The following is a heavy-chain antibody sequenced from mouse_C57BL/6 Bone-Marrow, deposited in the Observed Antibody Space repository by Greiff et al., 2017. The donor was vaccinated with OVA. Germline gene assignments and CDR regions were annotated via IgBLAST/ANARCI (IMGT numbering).Heavy chain of an antibody. CDR2: ISDGGSYT. D-gene: IGHD3-3*01. CDR3: ARETGGWDWYFDV. V-gene: IGHV5-4*01. CDR1: GFTFSSYA. J-gene: IGHJ1*03. Sequence: EVMLVESGGGLVKPGGSLKLSCAASGFTFSSYAMSWVRQTPEKRLEWVATISDGGSYTYYPDNVKGRFTISRDNAKNNLYLQMSHLKSEDTAMYYCARETGGWDWYFDVWGTGTTVTVSS.